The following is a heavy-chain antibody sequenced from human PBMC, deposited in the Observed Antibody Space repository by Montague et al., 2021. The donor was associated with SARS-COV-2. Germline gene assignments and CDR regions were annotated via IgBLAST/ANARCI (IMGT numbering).Heavy chain of an antibody. CDR3: AREPYTSGCFQQFDY. D-gene: IGHD6-19*01. Sequence: SETLSLTCTVSGGSISSSNYYWCWIRQPPGEGLEWIGSIYYSGTTYYNSSLQSLVTISVDTSKKQFSLKLSSVTAADTAVYYCAREPYTSGCFQQFDYWGQGTTVTVSS. J-gene: IGHJ4*02. CDR1: GGSISSSNYY. V-gene: IGHV4-39*01. CDR2: IYYSGTT.